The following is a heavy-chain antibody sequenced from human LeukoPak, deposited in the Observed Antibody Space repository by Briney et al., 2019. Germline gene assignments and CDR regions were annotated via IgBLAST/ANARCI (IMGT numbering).Heavy chain of an antibody. D-gene: IGHD3-3*01. CDR2: ISSSSSYI. Sequence: GGSLRLSCAASGFTFSSYSMNWVRQAPGKGLEWVSSISSSSSYIYYADSVKGRFTISRDNAKNSLYLQMNSLRAEDTAVYYCARVFWYGDYLDYWGQGTLVTVSS. CDR1: GFTFSSYS. J-gene: IGHJ4*02. CDR3: ARVFWYGDYLDY. V-gene: IGHV3-21*01.